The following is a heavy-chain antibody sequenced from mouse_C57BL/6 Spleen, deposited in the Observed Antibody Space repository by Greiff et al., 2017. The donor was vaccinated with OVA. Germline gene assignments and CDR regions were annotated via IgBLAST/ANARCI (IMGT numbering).Heavy chain of an antibody. CDR1: GFNITDDY. D-gene: IGHD1-1*01. J-gene: IGHJ1*03. CDR3: TLYGSSLYWYFDV. Sequence: VQLKESGAELVRPGASVKLSCTASGFNITDDYMHWVKQRPEQGLEWIGWIDPENGDTEYASKFQGKATITADTSSNTAYLQLSSLTSEDTAVYYCTLYGSSLYWYFDVWGTGTTVTVSS. CDR2: IDPENGDT. V-gene: IGHV14-4*01.